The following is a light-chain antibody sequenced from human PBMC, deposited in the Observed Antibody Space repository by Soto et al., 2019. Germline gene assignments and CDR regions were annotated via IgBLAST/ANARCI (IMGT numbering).Light chain of an antibody. J-gene: IGKJ2*01. CDR2: DAS. CDR3: QQYAYPPPHT. V-gene: IGKV3-20*01. Sequence: EIVLTQSPGTLSLSPGERATLSCRASQSLGTNYLAWYQQKPGQAPRLLIYDASSRATGIPDRFSGSGSGADFTLTISRLEPEDFAVYYCQQYAYPPPHTFGQGTKLEIK. CDR1: QSLGTNY.